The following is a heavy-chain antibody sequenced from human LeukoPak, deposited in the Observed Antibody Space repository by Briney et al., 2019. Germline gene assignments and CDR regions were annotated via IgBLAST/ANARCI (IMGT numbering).Heavy chain of an antibody. J-gene: IGHJ4*02. D-gene: IGHD3-10*01. CDR3: ASYYGSGTVDY. Sequence: GGSLRLSCAASGFTFSIYWMHWVRQTPGKGLVWVSRLHPDGSSTTYADPVEGRFTISRDNAKNTLYLQMNSLRAEDTAVYYCASYYGSGTVDYWGQGTLVTVSS. V-gene: IGHV3-74*01. CDR2: LHPDGSST. CDR1: GFTFSIYW.